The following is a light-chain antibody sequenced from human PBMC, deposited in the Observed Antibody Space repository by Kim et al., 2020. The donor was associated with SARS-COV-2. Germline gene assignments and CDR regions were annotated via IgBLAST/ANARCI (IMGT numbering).Light chain of an antibody. V-gene: IGLV3-19*01. CDR1: SLRSYY. J-gene: IGLJ2*01. CDR2: GKN. Sequence: ALGQTVRITCKGDSLRSYYASWYQQKPGQAPVLVIYGKNNRPSGIPDRFSGSSSGNTASLTITGAQAEDEADYYGNSRDSSGNHVVFGGGTKLTVL. CDR3: NSRDSSGNHVV.